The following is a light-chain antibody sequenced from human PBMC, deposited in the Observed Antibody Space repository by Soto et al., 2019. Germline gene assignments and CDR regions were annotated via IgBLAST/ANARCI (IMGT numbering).Light chain of an antibody. Sequence: DIQMTQSPSSLSASVGDRVTIACQANQDINNYLSWFQQKLGKAPKLLIFDASQLEAGVPSRFSGGGSGTDFTFTISSLQPEDIATYFCQQYDDLPYTFGQGTKLEIK. CDR3: QQYDDLPYT. V-gene: IGKV1-33*01. CDR2: DAS. J-gene: IGKJ2*01. CDR1: QDINNY.